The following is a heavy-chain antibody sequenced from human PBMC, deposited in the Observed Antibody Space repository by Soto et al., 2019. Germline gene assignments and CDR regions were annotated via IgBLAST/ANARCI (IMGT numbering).Heavy chain of an antibody. CDR3: ARLGGYCSSTSCYGYYGMDV. CDR1: GGSISSGPYS. CDR2: FHYSEST. Sequence: QLQLQESGPGLVKPSETLSLTCTVSGGSISSGPYSWGWIRQPPGEGLEWIGTFHYSESTYYNPSLESHITISVDTSKNQFSLKVNSVTVADTAVYYCARLGGYCSSTSCYGYYGMDVWGQGTTVTVSS. J-gene: IGHJ6*02. V-gene: IGHV4-39*01. D-gene: IGHD2-2*01.